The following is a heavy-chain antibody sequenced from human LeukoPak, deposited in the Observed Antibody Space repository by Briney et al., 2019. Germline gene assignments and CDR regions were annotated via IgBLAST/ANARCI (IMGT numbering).Heavy chain of an antibody. D-gene: IGHD3-10*01. J-gene: IGHJ4*02. CDR3: AHSRRGRFADYYFDY. CDR2: IYWGDDK. V-gene: IGHV2-5*02. CDR1: GFSYTTSRAG. Sequence: SGPTLVKPTQSLTLTCTFSGFSYTTSRAGVGWIRQSPGKAMDWLALIYWGDDKRYSPSRKTRLTISKGTSEHEVVLTMTNMDPLDTATYYCAHSRRGRFADYYFDYWGQGTLVTVSS.